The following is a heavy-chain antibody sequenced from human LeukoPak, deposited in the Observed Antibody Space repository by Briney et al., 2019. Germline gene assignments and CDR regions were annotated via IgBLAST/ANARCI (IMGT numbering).Heavy chain of an antibody. CDR2: ISPSGGST. CDR1: GFTFSSYA. J-gene: IGHJ3*02. V-gene: IGHV3-23*01. CDR3: AKNSGNSKQGAFGI. D-gene: IGHD1-26*01. Sequence: GGSLRLSCTASGFTFSSYAMTWVRQAPGKGLEWVSVISPSGGSTYSADSVKGRFTISRDNSKNTLYLQMNSLRAEDTALYYCAKNSGNSKQGAFGIWGQGTMVTVSS.